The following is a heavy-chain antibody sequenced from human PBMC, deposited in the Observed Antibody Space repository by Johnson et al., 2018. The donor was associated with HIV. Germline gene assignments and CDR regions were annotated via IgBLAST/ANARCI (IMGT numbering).Heavy chain of an antibody. CDR3: AKDLQQPQRGEHALAQDAFDI. J-gene: IGHJ3*02. V-gene: IGHV3-30*02. D-gene: IGHD6-13*01. CDR1: GFTFSTYG. Sequence: QVQLVESGGGVVQPGGSLRLSCAASGFTFSTYGIHWVRQAPGKGLEWVAFIRNDGSNKYYAESVKGRFTISRDNSKNTLYLQMNSLRAEDTAVYYCAKDLQQPQRGEHALAQDAFDIWGQGTMVTVSS. CDR2: IRNDGSNK.